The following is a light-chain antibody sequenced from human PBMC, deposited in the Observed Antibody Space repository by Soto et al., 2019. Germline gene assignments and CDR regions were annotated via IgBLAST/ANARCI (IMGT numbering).Light chain of an antibody. J-gene: IGLJ2*01. CDR2: EVS. CDR3: SSYAGSNNFVI. Sequence: QSALTQPPSASGSPGQSVTISCTGTSSDVGGYKYVSWYQQHPGKAPKLMIYEVSERPSGVPDRFSGSKSGNTASLTVSGLQAEDEADYYCSSYAGSNNFVIFGGGIKLTVL. V-gene: IGLV2-8*01. CDR1: SSDVGGYKY.